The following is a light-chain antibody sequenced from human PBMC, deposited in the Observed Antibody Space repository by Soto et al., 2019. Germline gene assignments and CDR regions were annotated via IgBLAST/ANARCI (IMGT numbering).Light chain of an antibody. CDR1: QSIDSY. J-gene: IGKJ3*01. CDR2: DAS. Sequence: ENVLTQSPATLSLSPGERATLSCRASQSIDSYLAWYQQKPGQAPRLLIYDASNRAPGIPARFSGSGSETDFTLTIDSLEPEDFAVYYCQQRNFWPLTFGPGTRVEIK. V-gene: IGKV3-11*01. CDR3: QQRNFWPLT.